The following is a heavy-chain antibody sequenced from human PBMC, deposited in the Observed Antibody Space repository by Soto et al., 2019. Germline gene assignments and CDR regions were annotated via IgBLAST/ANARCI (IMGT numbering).Heavy chain of an antibody. J-gene: IGHJ4*02. CDR2: IYYSGST. V-gene: IGHV4-31*03. CDR1: GGSISSGGYY. CDR3: ARGPFGYSYGYGSDY. D-gene: IGHD5-18*01. Sequence: SETLSLTCTVSGGSISSGGYYWSWIRQHPGKGLEWIGYIYYSGSTYYNPSLKSRVTISVDTSKNQFSLKLSSVTAADTAVYYCARGPFGYSYGYGSDYWGQGTLVTVSS.